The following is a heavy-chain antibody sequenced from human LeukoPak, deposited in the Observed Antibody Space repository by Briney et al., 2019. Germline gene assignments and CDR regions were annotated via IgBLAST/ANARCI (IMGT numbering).Heavy chain of an antibody. J-gene: IGHJ4*02. Sequence: GGSLRLSCAASGFTFSSYGMHWVRQAPGKGLEGVAVISYDGSNKYYADSVKGRFTISRDNSKNTLYLQMNSLRAEDTAVYYCAKERDNWNDHHFDYWGQGTLVTVCS. CDR2: ISYDGSNK. V-gene: IGHV3-30*18. D-gene: IGHD1-1*01. CDR3: AKERDNWNDHHFDY. CDR1: GFTFSSYG.